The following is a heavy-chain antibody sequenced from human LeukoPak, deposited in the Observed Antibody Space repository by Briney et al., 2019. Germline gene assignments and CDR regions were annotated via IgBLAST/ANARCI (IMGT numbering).Heavy chain of an antibody. V-gene: IGHV4-4*07. D-gene: IGHD2/OR15-2a*01. J-gene: IGHJ4*02. CDR2: IYTSGST. Sequence: PSETLSLTCTVSGGSISSYYWSWIRQPAGKGLVWIGRIYTSGSTNYNPSLKSRVTMSVDTSKNQFSLRLSSVTAADTAVYYCARATFYWGQGTLVTVSS. CDR3: ARATFY. CDR1: GGSISSYY.